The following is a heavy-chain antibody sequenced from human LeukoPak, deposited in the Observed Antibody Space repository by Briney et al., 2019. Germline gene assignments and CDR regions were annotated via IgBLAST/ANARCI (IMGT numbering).Heavy chain of an antibody. J-gene: IGHJ5*02. CDR2: INPYTANT. Sequence: ASVKVSCKASGYTFTSYAINWVRQAPGQGLEWMGWINPYTANTDYAQNFQGRVSMTTDTSTSTAYMELRGLISDDTAVYYCAREAFYYDTSGQKHNFFDPWGQGTLVTVSS. CDR3: AREAFYYDTSGQKHNFFDP. CDR1: GYTFTSYA. D-gene: IGHD3-22*01. V-gene: IGHV1-18*01.